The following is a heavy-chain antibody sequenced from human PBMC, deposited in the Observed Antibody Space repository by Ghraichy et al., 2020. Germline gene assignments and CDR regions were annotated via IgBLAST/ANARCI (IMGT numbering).Heavy chain of an antibody. CDR2: ITQDGIQK. Sequence: GGSLSLSCAASGFTFSYYWMSWVRPAPGKGLEWVANITQDGIQKYYVASVKGRFTMSRDNARNSLYLQMNSLRAEDTAVYYCATSPTRDSRSSYWGQGTLVTVSS. CDR1: GFTFSYYW. J-gene: IGHJ4*02. CDR3: ATSPTRDSRSSY. V-gene: IGHV3-7*01. D-gene: IGHD3-22*01.